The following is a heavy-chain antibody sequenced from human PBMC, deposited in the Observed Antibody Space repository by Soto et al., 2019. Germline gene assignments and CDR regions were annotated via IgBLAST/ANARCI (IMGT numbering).Heavy chain of an antibody. Sequence: GASLKISCNGSGYSFTSYWISWVRQMPGKGLEWMGRIDPSDSYTNYSPSFQGHVTISADKSISTAYLQWSSLKASDTAMYYCARLWDLTTVTSLGMDVWGQGTTVTVSS. CDR3: ARLWDLTTVTSLGMDV. CDR2: IDPSDSYT. CDR1: GYSFTSYW. J-gene: IGHJ6*02. D-gene: IGHD4-17*01. V-gene: IGHV5-10-1*01.